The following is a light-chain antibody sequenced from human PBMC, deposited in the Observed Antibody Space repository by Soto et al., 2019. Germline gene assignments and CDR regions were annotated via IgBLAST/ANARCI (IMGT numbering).Light chain of an antibody. V-gene: IGLV1-51*01. CDR3: GTWDSSLSAVV. J-gene: IGLJ3*02. Sequence: QSVLTQPPSVSAAPGQKVTISCSGSSSRIGNNYFSWYQHLPGTAPKLLIYDNNKRPSGIPDRFSGSKSGPSATLDITGLQTGDEADYYCGTWDSSLSAVVFGGGTKLTVL. CDR2: DNN. CDR1: SSRIGNNY.